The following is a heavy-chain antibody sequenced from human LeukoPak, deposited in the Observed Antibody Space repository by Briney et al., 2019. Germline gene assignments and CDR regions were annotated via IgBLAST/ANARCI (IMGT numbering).Heavy chain of an antibody. CDR1: GFTFSFYT. CDR3: ARVGIYLGGSFDY. Sequence: GGSLRLSCAASGFTFSFYTMTWVRQAPGKGLEWVSSITSSPRHADSVKGRFTISRDNAKNSLYLQMNSLRAEDTAVYYCARVGIYLGGSFDYWGQRTLVTVSS. J-gene: IGHJ4*02. V-gene: IGHV3-21*01. D-gene: IGHD2-2*02. CDR2: ITSSPR.